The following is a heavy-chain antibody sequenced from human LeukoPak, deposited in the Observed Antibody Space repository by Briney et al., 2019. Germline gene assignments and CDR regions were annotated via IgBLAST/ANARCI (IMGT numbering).Heavy chain of an antibody. CDR3: ARPLIADAFDI. CDR2: IIPIFGTA. J-gene: IGHJ3*02. V-gene: IGHV1-69*06. Sequence: GASVKVSCEASGGTFSSYAISWVRQAPGQGLEWMGGIIPIFGTANYAQKFQGRVTITADKSTSTAYMELSSLRSEDTAVYYCARPLIADAFDIWGQGTMVTVSS. CDR1: GGTFSSYA. D-gene: IGHD3-16*02.